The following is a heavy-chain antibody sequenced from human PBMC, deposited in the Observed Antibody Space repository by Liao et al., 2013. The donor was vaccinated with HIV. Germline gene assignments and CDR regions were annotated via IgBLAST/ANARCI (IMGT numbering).Heavy chain of an antibody. CDR2: INHSGST. CDR1: GGSTRSGDYY. D-gene: IGHD3-3*01. CDR3: ARGGRIFGAFPLRY. J-gene: IGHJ4*02. V-gene: IGHV4-30-4*08. Sequence: QVQLQESGPGLVKPSQTLSLSCSVSGGSTRSGDYYWSWIRQPPGKGLEWIGEINHSGSTNYNPSLKSRVTISVDTSKNQFSLKLSSVTAADTAVYYCARGGRIFGAFPLRYWGQGTLVTVSS.